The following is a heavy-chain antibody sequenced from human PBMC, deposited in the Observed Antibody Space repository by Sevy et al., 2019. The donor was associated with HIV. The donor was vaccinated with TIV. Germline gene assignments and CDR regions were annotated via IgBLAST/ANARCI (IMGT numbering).Heavy chain of an antibody. CDR1: GGSISSSNYY. V-gene: IGHV4-39*01. D-gene: IGHD3-22*01. CDR2: LYYTGST. CDR3: ARQMHYYDSAGYYHWDY. Sequence: SETLSLTCTVSGGSISSSNYYWGWIRQPPGKGLEWIANLYYTGSTYYNPSLKSRVTIFADTSKNQFSLKLSSVTAADTAVYYCARQMHYYDSAGYYHWDYWGQGTLVTVSS. J-gene: IGHJ4*02.